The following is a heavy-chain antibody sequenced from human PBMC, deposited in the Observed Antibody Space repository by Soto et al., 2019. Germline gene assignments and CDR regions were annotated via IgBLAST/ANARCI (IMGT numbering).Heavy chain of an antibody. CDR3: ARDPGGDLEWLGPTHYGMDV. V-gene: IGHV4-4*02. CDR2: IYHSGST. D-gene: IGHD3-3*01. CDR1: GGSISSSNW. Sequence: VKTSETLSLTCAVSGGSISSSNWWSWVRQPPGKGLEWIGEIYHSGSTNYNPSLKSRVTISVDKSKNQFSLKLSSVTAADTAVYYCARDPGGDLEWLGPTHYGMDVWGQGTTVTVSS. J-gene: IGHJ6*02.